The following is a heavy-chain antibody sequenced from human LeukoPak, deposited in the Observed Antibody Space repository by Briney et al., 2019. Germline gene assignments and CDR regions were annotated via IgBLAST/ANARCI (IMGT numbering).Heavy chain of an antibody. CDR1: GVTFYDYA. V-gene: IGHV3-9*01. CDR2: ISWNSGSI. J-gene: IGHJ4*02. Sequence: SGGSLRLSCAASGVTFYDYAMHWGRHAPGEGLEWGSGISWNSGSIGYADSVKGRFTISRDNAKNSLYLQMNSLRAEDTAVYYCAKDPQVGAYLQNYFDYWGRGTLVTVSS. D-gene: IGHD1-26*01. CDR3: AKDPQVGAYLQNYFDY.